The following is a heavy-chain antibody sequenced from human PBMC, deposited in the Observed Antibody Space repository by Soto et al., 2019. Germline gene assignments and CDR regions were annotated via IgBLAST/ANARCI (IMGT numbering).Heavy chain of an antibody. CDR1: GFTFNSYG. D-gene: IGHD1-26*01. J-gene: IGHJ6*02. CDR3: ARTRSAWSDFHYYSVDV. CDR2: ISYDSTKT. V-gene: IGHV3-30*03. Sequence: GGSLRLSCAASGFTFNSYGMHWVRQGPGNGLEWVAFISYDSTKTYYADSVKGRFTISRDNSNSALYVQMNSLTGEDTAVYYCARTRSAWSDFHYYSVDVWGPGTTVTVSS.